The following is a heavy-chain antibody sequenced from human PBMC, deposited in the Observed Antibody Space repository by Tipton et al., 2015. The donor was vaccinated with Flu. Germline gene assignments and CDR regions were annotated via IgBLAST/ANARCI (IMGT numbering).Heavy chain of an antibody. CDR1: GFKFGDYA. J-gene: IGHJ5*01. CDR2: INWNGADT. D-gene: IGHD4-17*01. V-gene: IGHV3-9*01. Sequence: SLRLSCAAAGFKFGDYAMHWVRQPPGRGLEWVAGINWNGADTAYADSVKGRFTISRDNAKTSVFLEMNSLRTEDAALYYCVKDSYGDLYFGNNRFDFWGQGTLLKVSS. CDR3: VKDSYGDLYFGNNRFDF.